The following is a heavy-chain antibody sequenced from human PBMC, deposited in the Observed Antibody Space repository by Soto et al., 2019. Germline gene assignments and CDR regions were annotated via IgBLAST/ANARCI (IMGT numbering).Heavy chain of an antibody. CDR3: ARAVLMDV. CDR1: GGSFSGYY. D-gene: IGHD3-10*01. CDR2: INHSGST. V-gene: IGHV4-34*01. Sequence: SETLSLTCAVYGGSFSGYYWSWIRQPPGKGLEWIGEINHSGSTNYNPSLKSRVTISVDTSKNQFSLKLSSVTAADTAVYYCARAVLMDVWGKGTTVTVSS. J-gene: IGHJ6*03.